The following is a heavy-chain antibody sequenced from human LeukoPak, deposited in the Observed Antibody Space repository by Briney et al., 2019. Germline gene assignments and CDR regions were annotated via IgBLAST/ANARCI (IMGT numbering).Heavy chain of an antibody. CDR1: GFTFRNAG. J-gene: IGHJ3*02. D-gene: IGHD4-23*01. Sequence: GRSLRLSCAVSGFTFRNAGMHWVRQAPGKGLEWVAVIWYDGSQKYYADSVKGRFTISRDNSKNTLYLQMNSLRAEDTAVYYCARDGGNSNTDAFDIWGQGTMVTVSS. V-gene: IGHV3-33*01. CDR3: ARDGGNSNTDAFDI. CDR2: IWYDGSQK.